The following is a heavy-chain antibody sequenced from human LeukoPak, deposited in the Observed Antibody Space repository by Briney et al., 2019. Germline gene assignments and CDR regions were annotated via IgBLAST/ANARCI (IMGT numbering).Heavy chain of an antibody. CDR1: GYTFTHHG. CDR2: ISAYNGDT. J-gene: IGHJ4*02. D-gene: IGHD6-19*01. CDR3: ARDPTNTSGRYAYFDY. Sequence: ASVKVSCKASGYTFTHHGITWVRQAPGQGLEWMGWISAYNGDTNYAQKFQGRVTLTTETSTSTAYMELRSLRSDDTAAYCCARDPTNTSGRYAYFDYWGQGTLVTVSS. V-gene: IGHV1-18*01.